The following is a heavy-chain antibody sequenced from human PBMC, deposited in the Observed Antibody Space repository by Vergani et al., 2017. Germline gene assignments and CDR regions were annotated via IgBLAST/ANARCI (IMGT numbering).Heavy chain of an antibody. V-gene: IGHV1-2*02. CDR1: GYTFTGYY. CDR2: INPNSGGT. D-gene: IGHD6-19*01. Sequence: QVQLVQSGAEVKKPGASVKVSCKASGYTFTGYYMHWVRQAPGQGLEWMGWINPNSGGTNYAQKFQGRVTMTRDTSISTAYMELSRLRSDDTAVYYCARDSSSGWYYYYYGMDWGQGTTVTVSS. CDR3: ARDSSSGWYYYYYGMD. J-gene: IGHJ6*02.